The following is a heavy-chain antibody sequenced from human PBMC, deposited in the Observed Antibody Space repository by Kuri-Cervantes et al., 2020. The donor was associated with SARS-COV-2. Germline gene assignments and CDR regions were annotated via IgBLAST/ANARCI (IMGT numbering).Heavy chain of an antibody. V-gene: IGHV1-69*04. J-gene: IGHJ3*02. CDR3: ARELLAAVGSHAFDI. D-gene: IGHD6-13*01. Sequence: SVKVSCKASGGTFSSYTISWVRQAPGQGLEWMGRIIPILGIANYAQKFQGRVTITADKSTSTAYMELSSLRSEDTAVYYCARELLAAVGSHAFDIWGQGTMVTVSS. CDR2: IIPILGIA. CDR1: GGTFSSYT.